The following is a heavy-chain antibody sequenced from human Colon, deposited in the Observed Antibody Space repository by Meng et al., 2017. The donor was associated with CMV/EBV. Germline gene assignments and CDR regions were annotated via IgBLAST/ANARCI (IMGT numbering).Heavy chain of an antibody. Sequence: GGSLRLSCAVSGFTFSNFWMHWVRQGPGQGLVWLSRINNDGSTTTYADSVTGRFTMSRDNAKNTVYLQMNSLSAEDTGVYYCVRNDLDIQTNPSFDFWGLGTLVTVSS. CDR2: INNDGSTT. V-gene: IGHV3-74*01. CDR1: GFTFSNFW. CDR3: VRNDLDIQTNPSFDF. D-gene: IGHD5-18*01. J-gene: IGHJ4*02.